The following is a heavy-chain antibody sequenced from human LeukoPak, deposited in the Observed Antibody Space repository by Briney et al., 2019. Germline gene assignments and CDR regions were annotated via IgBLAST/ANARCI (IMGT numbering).Heavy chain of an antibody. J-gene: IGHJ3*02. D-gene: IGHD3-22*01. CDR3: ARIPYYYDSSGNDAFDI. CDR2: INPSGGST. CDR1: GYTFTSYY. Sequence: ASVKVSCKASGYTFTSYYMHWVRQAPGQGLEWMGIINPSGGSTSYAQKFQGRVTMTRDTSTSTVYMELSSLRSEDTAVYYCARIPYYYDSSGNDAFDIWGQGTMSPSLQ. V-gene: IGHV1-46*01.